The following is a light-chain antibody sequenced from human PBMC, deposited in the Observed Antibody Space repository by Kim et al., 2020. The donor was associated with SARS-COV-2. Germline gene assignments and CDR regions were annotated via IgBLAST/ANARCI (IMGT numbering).Light chain of an antibody. J-gene: IGLJ2*01. CDR3: SSYTSTSTRVA. Sequence: QSITTACPGPSSDVGGPNYVSWYQHHPAKAPNLMIYDLTKRPSGVSIRFSGSKSGSAASLTISGLQAEDEADCYCSSYTSTSTRVAFGGGTKVTVL. CDR1: SSDVGGPNY. CDR2: DLT. V-gene: IGLV2-14*03.